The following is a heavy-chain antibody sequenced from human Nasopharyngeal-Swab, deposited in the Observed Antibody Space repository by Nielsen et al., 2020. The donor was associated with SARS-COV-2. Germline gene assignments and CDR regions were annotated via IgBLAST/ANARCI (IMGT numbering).Heavy chain of an antibody. D-gene: IGHD3-3*01. Sequence: GGSLRLSCAASGFTFSSYWMSWVRQAPGKGLEWVANIKQDGSEKYHVDSVKGRFTISRDNAKNSLYLQMNSLRAEDTAVYYCARDGYDFWSGYHGWFDPWGQGTLVTVSS. CDR3: ARDGYDFWSGYHGWFDP. J-gene: IGHJ5*02. V-gene: IGHV3-7*01. CDR1: GFTFSSYW. CDR2: IKQDGSEK.